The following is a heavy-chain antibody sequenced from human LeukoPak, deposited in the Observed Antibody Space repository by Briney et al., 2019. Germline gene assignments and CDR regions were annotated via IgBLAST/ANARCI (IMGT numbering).Heavy chain of an antibody. J-gene: IGHJ4*02. V-gene: IGHV1-69*13. CDR1: GGTFSSYA. CDR3: ARLWGYYFDY. D-gene: IGHD3-10*01. CDR2: IIPIFGTT. Sequence: GASVKVSCKASGGTFSSYAISWVRQAPGQGLEWMGGIIPIFGTTNYAQKFQGRVTITADESTSTAYMELSSLRSEDTAVYYCARLWGYYFDYWGQGTLVTVSS.